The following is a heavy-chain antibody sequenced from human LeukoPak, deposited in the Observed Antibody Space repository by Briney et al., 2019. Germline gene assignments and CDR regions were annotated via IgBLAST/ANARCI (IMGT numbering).Heavy chain of an antibody. J-gene: IGHJ4*02. D-gene: IGHD4-11*01. V-gene: IGHV3-15*01. CDR1: GFTFSNAW. CDR3: TTRNNNFNSHY. Sequence: PGGSLRLSCAASGFTFSNAWMNWVRQAPGKGLECVGRIKSRTDGGTTEYAAPGNGRFTISRDDSENTLYLQMNSLTTEDTAVYFCTTRNNNFNSHYWGQGTLVTVS. CDR2: IKSRTDGGTT.